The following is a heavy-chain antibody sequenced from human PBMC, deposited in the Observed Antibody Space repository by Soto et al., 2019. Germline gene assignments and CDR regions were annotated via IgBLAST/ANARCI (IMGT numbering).Heavy chain of an antibody. Sequence: QVQLVQSGAEVKKPGASVKISCKASGYTFTSYYMHWVRQAPGQGLEWMGIINPSGGSTNYAQKLQGRVAMTRDTCTSRVYMELNSMRSEDTAVYYCARLPYPGCINAVCYPLDYWGQGTLVTVSS. CDR2: INPSGGST. V-gene: IGHV1-46*01. D-gene: IGHD2-8*01. CDR3: ARLPYPGCINAVCYPLDY. J-gene: IGHJ4*02. CDR1: GYTFTSYY.